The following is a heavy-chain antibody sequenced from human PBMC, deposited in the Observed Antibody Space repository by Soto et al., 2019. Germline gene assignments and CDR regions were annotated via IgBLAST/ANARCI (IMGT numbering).Heavy chain of an antibody. Sequence: TLSLTCTVSGGSISSAAYYWSWIRQHPGKSLEWIGYISHSGSTYYNPSLKSRVIISVDTSKNQFSLSLTSVTAADTAVYYCAREYTYGSNFFDCWGQGALVTVSS. CDR3: AREYTYGSNFFDC. D-gene: IGHD5-18*01. CDR1: GGSISSAAYY. J-gene: IGHJ4*02. V-gene: IGHV4-31*03. CDR2: ISHSGST.